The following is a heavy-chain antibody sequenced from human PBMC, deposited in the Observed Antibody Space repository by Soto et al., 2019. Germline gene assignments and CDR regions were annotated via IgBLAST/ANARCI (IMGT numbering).Heavy chain of an antibody. Sequence: VQLQESGPGLVKPSGTLSLTCAVSGDPITSDKWWSWIRQPPGKGLQWIGEIYHSGSTKYNPSLKSRVIISVDKSKNQFSLKLSSVTAADTAVYYCARGETQQQRDYWGQGTLVTVSS. CDR1: GDPITSDKW. J-gene: IGHJ4*02. D-gene: IGHD6-13*01. CDR2: IYHSGST. V-gene: IGHV4-4*02. CDR3: ARGETQQQRDY.